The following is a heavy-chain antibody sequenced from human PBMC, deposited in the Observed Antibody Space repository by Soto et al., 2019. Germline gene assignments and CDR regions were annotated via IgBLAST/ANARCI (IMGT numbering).Heavy chain of an antibody. CDR1: GFTFSSYG. CDR2: IWYDGSNK. V-gene: IGHV3-33*01. CDR3: ARTASAAPYYFDY. J-gene: IGHJ4*02. Sequence: QVQLVESGGGVVQPGRSLRLSCAASGFTFSSYGMHWVRQAPGKGLEWVAVIWYDGSNKYHADSVKGRFTISRDNSKNTLYLQMNSLRAEDTAVYYCARTASAAPYYFDYWGQGTLVTVSS. D-gene: IGHD2-2*01.